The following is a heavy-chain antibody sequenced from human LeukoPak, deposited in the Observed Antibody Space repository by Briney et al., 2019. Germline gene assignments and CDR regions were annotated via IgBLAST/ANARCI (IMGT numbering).Heavy chain of an antibody. D-gene: IGHD3-22*01. CDR1: GVTVSSNY. CDR3: ARGGVYYDSSGLDY. J-gene: IGHJ4*02. Sequence: GGSLRLSCAASGVTVSSNYMSWVRQAPGKGLEWVSVIYSGGSTYYADSVKGRFTISRDNSKNTLYLQMNSLRAEDTAVYYCARGGVYYDSSGLDYWGQGTLVTVSS. CDR2: IYSGGST. V-gene: IGHV3-66*01.